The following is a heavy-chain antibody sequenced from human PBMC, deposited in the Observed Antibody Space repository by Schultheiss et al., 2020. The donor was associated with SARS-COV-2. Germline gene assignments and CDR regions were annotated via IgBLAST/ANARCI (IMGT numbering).Heavy chain of an antibody. V-gene: IGHV1-69*04. CDR3: ARLQAGYGDYVDWFDP. CDR1: GGTFSSYA. D-gene: IGHD4-17*01. CDR2: IIPIIGIA. Sequence: SVKVSCKASGGTFSSYAISWVRQAPGQGLEWMGRIIPIIGIANYAQKFQGRVTITADKSTSTAYMELSSLRSEDTAVYYCARLQAGYGDYVDWFDPWGQGTLVTVSS. J-gene: IGHJ5*02.